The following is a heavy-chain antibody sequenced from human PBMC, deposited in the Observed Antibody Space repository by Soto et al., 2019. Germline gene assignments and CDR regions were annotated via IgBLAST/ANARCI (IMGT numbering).Heavy chain of an antibody. D-gene: IGHD4-17*01. J-gene: IGHJ6*03. CDR2: ISWNSGSI. CDR3: AKAREDKGDYKTNYYYYYMDV. Sequence: EVQLVESGGGLVQPGRSLRLSCAASGFTFDDYAMHWVRQAPGKGLEWVSGISWNSGSIGYADSVKGRFTISRDNAKNSRYLQMNSLRAEDTALYYCAKAREDKGDYKTNYYYYYMDVWGKGTTVTVSS. V-gene: IGHV3-9*01. CDR1: GFTFDDYA.